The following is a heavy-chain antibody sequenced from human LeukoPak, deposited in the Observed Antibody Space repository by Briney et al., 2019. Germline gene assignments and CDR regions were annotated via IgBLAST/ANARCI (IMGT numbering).Heavy chain of an antibody. CDR2: ISGGGGST. J-gene: IGHJ6*02. D-gene: IGHD6-19*01. V-gene: IGHV3-23*01. Sequence: GGSLRLSCAASGFTFTSYSMNWVRQAPGKGLEWVSTISGGGGSTYYADSVKGRFTISRDNSKNTLYLQVNSLRAEDTAVYYCAKPIAVAGPPDGMDVWGQGTTVTVSS. CDR3: AKPIAVAGPPDGMDV. CDR1: GFTFTSYS.